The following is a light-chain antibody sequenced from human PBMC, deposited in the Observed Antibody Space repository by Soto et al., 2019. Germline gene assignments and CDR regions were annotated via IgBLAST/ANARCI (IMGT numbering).Light chain of an antibody. J-gene: IGLJ2*01. V-gene: IGLV1-47*01. CDR2: RNN. CDR3: AAWDDSLSGVG. CDR1: SSNIGSNY. Sequence: QPVLTQPPSASGTPGQRVTISCSGSSSNIGSNYVFWYQQLPGTAPKLLIYRNNQRPSGVPDRFSGSKSGTSASLAISGLRSEDEADYSCAAWDDSLSGVGFGGGTKVTVL.